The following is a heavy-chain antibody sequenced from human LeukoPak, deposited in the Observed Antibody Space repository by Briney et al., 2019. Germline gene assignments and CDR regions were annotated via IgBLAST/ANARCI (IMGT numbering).Heavy chain of an antibody. J-gene: IGHJ4*02. V-gene: IGHV1-18*01. CDR2: ISAYNGNT. D-gene: IGHD3-22*01. CDR1: GYTFTSYG. CDR3: ARGPFFPPPYYYDSSGYHPFDY. Sequence: ASVKVSCKASGYTFTSYGISWVRQAPGQGLEWMGWISAYNGNTNCAQKLQGRVTMTTDTSTSTAYMELRSLRSDDTAVYYCARGPFFPPPYYYDSSGYHPFDYWGQGTLVTVSS.